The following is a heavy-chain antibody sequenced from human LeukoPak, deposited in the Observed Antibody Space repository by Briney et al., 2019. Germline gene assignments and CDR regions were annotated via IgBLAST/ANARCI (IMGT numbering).Heavy chain of an antibody. J-gene: IGHJ4*02. CDR1: GFTFDDYA. D-gene: IGHD3-10*01. CDR3: AKAKMTGSFMDY. CDR2: ISWNSGSL. V-gene: IGHV3-9*01. Sequence: TGGSLRLSCAASGFTFDDYAMHWVRQAPGKGLEWVSGISWNSGSLGYADSVKGRFTISRDNAKNSLYLQMNSLRAEDTALYYCAKAKMTGSFMDYWGQGTLVTVSS.